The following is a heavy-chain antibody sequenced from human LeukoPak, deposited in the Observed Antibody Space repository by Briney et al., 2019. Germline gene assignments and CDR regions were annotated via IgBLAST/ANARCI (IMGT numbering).Heavy chain of an antibody. CDR1: GFTFSDHY. D-gene: IGHD1-26*01. V-gene: IGHV3-72*01. CDR2: TRNKANRYST. CDR3: ARGGSYFPFDI. J-gene: IGHJ3*02. Sequence: GGSLRLSCVASGFTFSDHYMDWVRQAPGKGLEWVVRTRNKANRYSTEYAASVKGRFTISRDDSQNSLYLQMNSLKTGDTAVYYCARGGSYFPFDIWGQGTMVTVSS.